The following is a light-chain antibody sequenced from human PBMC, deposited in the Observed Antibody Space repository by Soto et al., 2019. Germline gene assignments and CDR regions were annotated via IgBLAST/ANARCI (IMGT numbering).Light chain of an antibody. J-gene: IGLJ2*01. CDR1: SSDVGGYNY. CDR3: SSYTTSSPGV. V-gene: IGLV2-14*01. Sequence: QSALTQPASVSGSPGQSITISFTGTSSDVGGYNYVSWYQQHPGKAPKLMIYDVSNRPSGVSTRFSGSKSGNTASLTISGLQAEDEADYYCSSYTTSSPGVFGGGTKLTVL. CDR2: DVS.